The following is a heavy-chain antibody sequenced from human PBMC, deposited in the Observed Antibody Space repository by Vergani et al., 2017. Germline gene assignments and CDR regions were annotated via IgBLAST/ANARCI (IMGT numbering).Heavy chain of an antibody. V-gene: IGHV1-69*01. CDR1: GGTFSSYA. CDR2: IIPIFGTA. D-gene: IGHD4-17*01. CDR3: AGGGINDYGVLGGFDY. J-gene: IGHJ4*02. Sequence: QVQLVQSGAEVKKPGSSVKVSCKASGGTFSSYAISWVRQAPGQGLEWMGGIIPIFGTANYAQKFQGRVTITADESTRTAYMELSSLRSEDTAVYYCAGGGINDYGVLGGFDYWGQGTLVTVSS.